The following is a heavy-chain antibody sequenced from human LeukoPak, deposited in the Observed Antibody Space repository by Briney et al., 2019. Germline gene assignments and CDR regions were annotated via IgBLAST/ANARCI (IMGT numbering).Heavy chain of an antibody. CDR1: GGSISSYY. D-gene: IGHD6-19*01. J-gene: IGHJ5*02. CDR3: ARARYSSGWYWFDP. V-gene: IGHV4-59*01. CDR2: IYYSGST. Sequence: NASETLSLTCTVSGGSISSYYWSWIRQPPGKGLEWIGYIYYSGSTNYNPSLKSRVTISVDTSKNQFSLKLSSVTAADTAVYYCARARYSSGWYWFDPWGQGTLVTVSS.